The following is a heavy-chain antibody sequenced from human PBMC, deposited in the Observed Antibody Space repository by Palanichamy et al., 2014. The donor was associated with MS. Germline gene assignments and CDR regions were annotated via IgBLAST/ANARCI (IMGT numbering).Heavy chain of an antibody. J-gene: IGHJ3*01. CDR3: ARNSVGDDSDECLLYL. CDR1: GGSISNHNDY. CDR2: IYNAASK. V-gene: IGHV4-39*01. Sequence: QLQLEESGPGLVKPSETLTVTCTLSGGSISNHNDYWAWVRQAPGRGLEWIASIYNAASKVYNPSLKSRVAISVDTSQNQFSLTLMSLTAADTAVYYCARNSVGDDSDECLLYLWGQGTMVTVSS. D-gene: IGHD3-10*01.